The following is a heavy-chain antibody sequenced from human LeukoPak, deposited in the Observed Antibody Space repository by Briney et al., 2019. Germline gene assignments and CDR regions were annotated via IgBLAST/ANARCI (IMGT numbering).Heavy chain of an antibody. CDR3: TSGLSVRRSNNTPVDY. CDR2: INPNSGGT. V-gene: IGHV1-2*02. J-gene: IGHJ4*02. CDR1: GYTFTGYY. Sequence: ASVKVSCKASGYTFTGYYMHWVRQAPGQGLEWMGWINPNSGGTNYAQKFQGRVTMTRDTSISTAYMELSRLRSDDTAVYYCTSGLSVRRSNNTPVDYWGQGTLVTVSS. D-gene: IGHD1-1*01.